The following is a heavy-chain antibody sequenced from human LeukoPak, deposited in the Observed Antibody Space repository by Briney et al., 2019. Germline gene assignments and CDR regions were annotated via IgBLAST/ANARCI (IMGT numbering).Heavy chain of an antibody. CDR1: GFPCSSYW. D-gene: IGHD3-22*01. V-gene: IGHV3-7*03. CDR3: ARRAGDYSHPYDY. J-gene: IGHJ4*02. CDR2: IKQVGSEK. Sequence: GGSLRLSCAASGFPCSSYWMSWVRQAPGKGMEWVDNIKQVGSEKYYVDSVKGRFTISRDNSKTTVHLQMNGLRAEDTTMYYCARRAGDYSHPYDYWGQGTLVTVSS.